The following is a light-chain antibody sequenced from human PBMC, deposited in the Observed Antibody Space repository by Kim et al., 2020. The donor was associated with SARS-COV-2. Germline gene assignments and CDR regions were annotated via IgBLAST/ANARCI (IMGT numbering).Light chain of an antibody. Sequence: SYELTQPSSVSVSPGQTARITCSGDVLAKKYARWFQQKPGQAPVLVIYKDSERPSGIPERFSGSSSGTTVTLTISGAQVEDEADYYCYSAADNKHAVFGGGTQLTVL. J-gene: IGLJ7*01. CDR2: KDS. V-gene: IGLV3-27*01. CDR1: VLAKKY. CDR3: YSAADNKHAV.